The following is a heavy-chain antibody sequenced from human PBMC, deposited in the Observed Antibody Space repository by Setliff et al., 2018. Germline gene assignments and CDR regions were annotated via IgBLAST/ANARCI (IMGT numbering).Heavy chain of an antibody. CDR1: GYTLTELS. J-gene: IGHJ6*03. CDR2: FDPEDGET. D-gene: IGHD2-2*01. CDR3: ARDGFEIVVVPAAIYYYYYMDV. V-gene: IGHV1-24*01. Sequence: ASVKVSCKVSGYTLTELSMHWVRQAPGKGLEWMGGFDPEDGETIYAQKFQGRVTMTKDTSTDTAYTELSSLRSEDTAVYYCARDGFEIVVVPAAIYYYYYMDVWGKGTTVTVSS.